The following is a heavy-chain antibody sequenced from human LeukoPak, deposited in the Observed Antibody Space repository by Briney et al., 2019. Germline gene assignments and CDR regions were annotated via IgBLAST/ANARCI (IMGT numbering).Heavy chain of an antibody. D-gene: IGHD5-18*01. J-gene: IGHJ4*02. CDR2: INHDGSEK. CDR3: ATLSGYSYGYHIY. Sequence: QTGGSLRLSCAASGFTFSTYWMTWVRQAPGKGLEWVANINHDGSEKYYVDSVRGRFTISRDNAKNSLYLQMNSLRAEDTAVYYCATLSGYSYGYHIYWGQGTLVTVSS. V-gene: IGHV3-7*03. CDR1: GFTFSTYW.